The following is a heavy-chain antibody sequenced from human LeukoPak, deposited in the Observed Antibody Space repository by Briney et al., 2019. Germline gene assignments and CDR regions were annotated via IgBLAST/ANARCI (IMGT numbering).Heavy chain of an antibody. CDR2: IYTSGST. J-gene: IGHJ6*03. CDR3: ARDMGGYCSSTSCYPTYYYYYYMDV. D-gene: IGHD2-2*03. Sequence: SETLSLTCTVSGGSISSYYWSWIRQPPGKGLEWIGYIYTSGSTNYNPSLKSRVTMSVDTSKNQFSLKLSSVTAADTAVYYCARDMGGYCSSTSCYPTYYYYYYMDVWGKGTTVTVSS. V-gene: IGHV4-4*08. CDR1: GGSISSYY.